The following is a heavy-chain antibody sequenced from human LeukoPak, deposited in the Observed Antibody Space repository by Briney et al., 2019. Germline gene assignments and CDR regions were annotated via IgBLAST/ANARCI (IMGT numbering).Heavy chain of an antibody. CDR3: ARYVIPAARDNDY. J-gene: IGHJ4*02. CDR1: GGTFSSYA. V-gene: IGHV1-69*04. Sequence: AASVKVSCKASGGTFSSYAISWVRQAPGQGLEWMGRIIPILGIANYAQKFQGRVTITADKSTSTAYMELSSLRSEDTAVYYCARYVIPAARDNDYWGQGTLVTVSS. D-gene: IGHD2-2*01. CDR2: IIPILGIA.